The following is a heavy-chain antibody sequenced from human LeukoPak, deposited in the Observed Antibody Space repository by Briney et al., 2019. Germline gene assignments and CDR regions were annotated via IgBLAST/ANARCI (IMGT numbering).Heavy chain of an antibody. D-gene: IGHD3-22*01. V-gene: IGHV3-74*01. CDR3: ARSEGYYDSSGYSLGY. J-gene: IGHJ4*02. CDR1: GFTFSSYW. Sequence: GGSLRLSCAASGFTFSSYWMHWVRQAPGKGLVWVSRINTDGSTTRYADSVKGRFTISRDNAKNTLYLQMNSLRAEDTAVYYCARSEGYYDSSGYSLGYWGQGTLVTVSS. CDR2: INTDGSTT.